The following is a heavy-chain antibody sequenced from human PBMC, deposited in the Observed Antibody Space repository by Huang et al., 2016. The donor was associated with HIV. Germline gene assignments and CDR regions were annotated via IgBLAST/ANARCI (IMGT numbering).Heavy chain of an antibody. V-gene: IGHV1-69*13. CDR2: IIPRFGTR. CDR3: AKRGGAWGSPYAFDL. CDR1: GGSFNNFG. Sequence: QVQLVQSGAEVRKPGSSVKVSCRASGGSFNNFGINWVRQAPGQGLEVRGGIIPRFGTRNDAQRFKDRVTITADEATGVVHLEVTSLRSDDTAVYFCAKRGGAWGSPYAFDLWGPGTMVTVSS. J-gene: IGHJ3*01. D-gene: IGHD3-16*01.